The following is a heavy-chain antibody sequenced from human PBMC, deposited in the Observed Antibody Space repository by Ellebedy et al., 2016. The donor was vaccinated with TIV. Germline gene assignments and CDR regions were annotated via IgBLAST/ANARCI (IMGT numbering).Heavy chain of an antibody. CDR1: GYSFTSYW. J-gene: IGHJ6*02. CDR3: ARRSTSAPYYYYGMDV. D-gene: IGHD2-2*01. Sequence: GESLKISXKGSGYSFTSYWISWVRQMPGKGLEWMGRIDPSDSYTNYSPSFQGHVTISADKSISTAYLQWSSLKASDTAMYYCARRSTSAPYYYYGMDVWGQGTTVTVSS. V-gene: IGHV5-10-1*01. CDR2: IDPSDSYT.